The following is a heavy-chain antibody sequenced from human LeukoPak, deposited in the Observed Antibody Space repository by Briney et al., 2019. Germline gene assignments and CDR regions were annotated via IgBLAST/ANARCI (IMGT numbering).Heavy chain of an antibody. CDR1: GFTFSSYS. J-gene: IGHJ2*01. V-gene: IGHV3-48*04. CDR2: ISSSSSTI. CDR3: AGLPYYDILTGYNRDWYFDL. Sequence: PGGSLRLSCAASGFTFSSYSMNWVRQAPGKGLEWVSYISSSSSTIYYADSVKGRFTISRDNAKNSLYLQMNSLRAEDTAVYYCAGLPYYDILTGYNRDWYFDLWGRGTLVTVSS. D-gene: IGHD3-9*01.